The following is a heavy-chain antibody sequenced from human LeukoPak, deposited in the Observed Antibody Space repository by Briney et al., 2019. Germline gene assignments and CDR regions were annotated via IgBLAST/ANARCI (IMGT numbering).Heavy chain of an antibody. Sequence: ASVKVSCKASGYTFTGYYMHWVRQAPGQGLEWMGWINPNSGGTNYAQKFQGRVTMTRDTSTSTVYMELSSLRSEDTAVYYCASPERQLWLLDYWGQGTLVTVSS. CDR2: INPNSGGT. J-gene: IGHJ4*02. V-gene: IGHV1-2*02. D-gene: IGHD5-18*01. CDR3: ASPERQLWLLDY. CDR1: GYTFTGYY.